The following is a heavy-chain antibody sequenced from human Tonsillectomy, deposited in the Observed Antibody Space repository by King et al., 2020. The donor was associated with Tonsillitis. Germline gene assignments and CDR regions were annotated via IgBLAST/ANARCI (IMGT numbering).Heavy chain of an antibody. CDR1: GYTFTSYY. CDR3: AREDCMGGSCYSAGDY. CDR2: INPSGGST. Sequence: VQLVESGAEVKKPGASVKVSCKASGYTFTSYYMHWVRQAPGQGLEWMGIINPSGGSTSYAQKFQGRVTMTRDTSTSTVYMELSSLRSEDTAVYYCAREDCMGGSCYSAGDYWGQGTLVTVSS. J-gene: IGHJ4*02. V-gene: IGHV1-46*01. D-gene: IGHD2-15*01.